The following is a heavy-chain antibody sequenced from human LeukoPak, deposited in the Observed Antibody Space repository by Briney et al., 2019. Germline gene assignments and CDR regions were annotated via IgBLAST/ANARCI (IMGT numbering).Heavy chain of an antibody. Sequence: EGSLRLSCAASGFTFSSYSMNWVRQAPGKGLEWVSYISSSSSTIYYADSVKGRFTISRDNAKNSLYLQMNSLRAEDTAVYYCARDSITIFGVVTDWGQGTLVTVSS. CDR2: ISSSSSTI. J-gene: IGHJ4*02. V-gene: IGHV3-48*01. CDR1: GFTFSSYS. CDR3: ARDSITIFGVVTD. D-gene: IGHD3-3*01.